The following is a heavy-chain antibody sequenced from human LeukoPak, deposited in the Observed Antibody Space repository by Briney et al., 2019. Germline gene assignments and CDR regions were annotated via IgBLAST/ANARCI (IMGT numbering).Heavy chain of an antibody. CDR1: GASISSYY. V-gene: IGHV4-59*01. Sequence: PSETLSLTCTVSGASISSYYWSWIRQPPGKGLEWIGYIYYSGSTNYNPSLKSRVTISVDTSKNQFSLKLSSVTAADTAVYYCARGTRGTWFDPWGQGTLVTVSS. CDR2: IYYSGST. CDR3: ARGTRGTWFDP. J-gene: IGHJ5*02. D-gene: IGHD3-16*01.